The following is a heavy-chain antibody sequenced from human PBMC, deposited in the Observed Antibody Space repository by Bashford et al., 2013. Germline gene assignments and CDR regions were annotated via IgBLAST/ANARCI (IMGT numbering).Heavy chain of an antibody. CDR2: IKEDGSRK. V-gene: IGHV3-7*01. CDR1: GFIFSKYW. Sequence: GSLRLSCAASGFIFSKYWMSWVRQAPGKGLEWVANIKEDGSRKYYVDSVKGRFTISRDNAENSLFLQMDSLTAADTAVYYCARVEILTGYYSGWFDPWGQGTLVTVSS. D-gene: IGHD3-9*01. J-gene: IGHJ5*02. CDR3: ARVEILTGYYSGWFDP.